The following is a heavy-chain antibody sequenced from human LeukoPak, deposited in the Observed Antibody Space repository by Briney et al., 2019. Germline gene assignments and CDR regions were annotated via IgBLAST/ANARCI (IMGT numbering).Heavy chain of an antibody. Sequence: GGSLRLSCTVSGFTFRSFGMTWVRQAPGKGLGWVSTVCGSGDNTYYADSVKGRFTISRDNSKNILYLQMSSLRAEDTAIYYCAKAQCYDSLTGSFCYFDYWGRGALVTVSS. V-gene: IGHV3-23*01. D-gene: IGHD3-9*01. CDR1: GFTFRSFG. CDR2: VCGSGDNT. J-gene: IGHJ4*02. CDR3: AKAQCYDSLTGSFCYFDY.